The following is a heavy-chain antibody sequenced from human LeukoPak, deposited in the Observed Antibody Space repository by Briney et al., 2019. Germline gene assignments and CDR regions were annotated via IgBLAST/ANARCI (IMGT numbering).Heavy chain of an antibody. CDR3: AREWLSGGSRHYNWFDP. CDR1: GFTVSCNY. CDR2: IDSGGST. D-gene: IGHD2-15*01. Sequence: GGSLRLSCAASGFTVSCNYMSWVRQAPGKGLEWVAVIDSGGSTYYADSLKGRFTISRENSKNTLYLQMNPLRAEDTAVYYCAREWLSGGSRHYNWFDPWGQGTLVTVSS. V-gene: IGHV3-66*01. J-gene: IGHJ5*02.